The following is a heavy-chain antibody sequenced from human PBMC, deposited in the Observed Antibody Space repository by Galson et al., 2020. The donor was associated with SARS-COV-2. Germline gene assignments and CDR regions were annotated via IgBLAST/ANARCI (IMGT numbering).Heavy chain of an antibody. V-gene: IGHV3-74*03. CDR3: SADAWAADCSGPSCSQCHFYYMDV. CDR1: GFTFGHIG. Sequence: GGSLRLSCTASGFTFGHIGMHWVRQAPGKGLVWVSRLESDGSATVYADSVKGRFTISRDNAKNTLDLQMDSLRVEDTAVYYCSADAWAADCSGPSCSQCHFYYMDVWGKGTTVTVSS. J-gene: IGHJ6*03. CDR2: LESDGSAT. D-gene: IGHD2-15*01.